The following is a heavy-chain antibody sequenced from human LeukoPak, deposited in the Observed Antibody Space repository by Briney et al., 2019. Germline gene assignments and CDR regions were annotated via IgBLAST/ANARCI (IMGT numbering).Heavy chain of an antibody. CDR2: ISSSSSYI. CDR1: GFTFSSYS. CDR3: ARGALWEDAFDI. V-gene: IGHV3-21*01. D-gene: IGHD1-26*01. J-gene: IGHJ3*02. Sequence: GGSLRLSCAASGFTFSSYSMNWVRQAPGKGLEWVSSISSSSSYIYYADSVKGRFTISRDNAKNSLYLQMNSLRAEDTAVYYCARGALWEDAFDIWGQGTMVTVSS.